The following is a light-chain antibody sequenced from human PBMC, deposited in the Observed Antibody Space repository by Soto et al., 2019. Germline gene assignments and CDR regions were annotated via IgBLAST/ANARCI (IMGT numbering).Light chain of an antibody. V-gene: IGKV3-15*01. CDR2: GAS. Sequence: EIVMTQSPATLSVSPGEGVTLSCRAGQSVRSNLAWYQQKPGQAPRLLIYGASTRATGIPARFSGSGSGTEFTLSISSLQSEDFAVYYCQHSGDFRWTFGQGTKVEVK. CDR3: QHSGDFRWT. J-gene: IGKJ1*01. CDR1: QSVRSN.